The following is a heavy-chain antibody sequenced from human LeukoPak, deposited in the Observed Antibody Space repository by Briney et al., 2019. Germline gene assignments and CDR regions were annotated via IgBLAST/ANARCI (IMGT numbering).Heavy chain of an antibody. V-gene: IGHV3-33*01. CDR3: ARERAELLWFGEYYYYGMDV. CDR1: GFTFGSYG. J-gene: IGHJ6*02. D-gene: IGHD3-10*01. Sequence: TGGSLRLSCAASGFTFGSYGMHWVRQAPGKGLEWVAVIWYDGSNKYYADSVKGRFTISRDNSKNTLYLQMNSLRAEDTAVYYCARERAELLWFGEYYYYGMDVWGQGTTVTVSS. CDR2: IWYDGSNK.